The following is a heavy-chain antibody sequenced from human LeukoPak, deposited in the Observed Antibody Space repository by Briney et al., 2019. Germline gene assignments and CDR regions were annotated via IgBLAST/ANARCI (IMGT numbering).Heavy chain of an antibody. V-gene: IGHV5-51*01. D-gene: IGHD2-2*01. CDR2: INPGDSDT. CDR3: ARHPDCTRTSCYVDYYGMDV. CDR1: GYRFTSYW. J-gene: IGHJ6*02. Sequence: GESLKISCKGSGYRFTSYWIGWVRQMPGKGLEWMGIINPGDSDTRYSPSFQGQVTISADKSISTAYLQWSSLKASDTAVYYCARHPDCTRTSCYVDYYGMDVWGQGTTVTVSS.